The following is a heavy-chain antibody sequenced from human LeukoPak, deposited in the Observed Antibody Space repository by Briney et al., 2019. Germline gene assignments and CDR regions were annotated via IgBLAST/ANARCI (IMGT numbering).Heavy chain of an antibody. Sequence: PGGSLRLSCAASGFTFSSHEMNWVRQAPGKGLECVSYIGSSGSSKYYADSVKGRFTISRDNAKNSLYLQMNSLRAEDTAVYYCARGGGNDYRYNAFDIWGQGTMVTVSS. D-gene: IGHD4-11*01. V-gene: IGHV3-48*03. CDR1: GFTFSSHE. J-gene: IGHJ3*02. CDR3: ARGGGNDYRYNAFDI. CDR2: IGSSGSSK.